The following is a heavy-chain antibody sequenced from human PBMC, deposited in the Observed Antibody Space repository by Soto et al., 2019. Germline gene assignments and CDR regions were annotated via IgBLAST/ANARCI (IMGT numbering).Heavy chain of an antibody. CDR1: GGSISSSSYY. D-gene: IGHD5-12*01. J-gene: IGHJ4*02. CDR3: ARWRPSGYDDY. CDR2: IYYSGST. Sequence: QLQLQESGPGLVKPSETLSLTCTVSGGSISSSSYYWGWIRQPPGKGLEWIGSIYYSGSTYYNPSLKSRVTISVDTSKNQFSLKLSSVTAADTAVYYCARWRPSGYDDYWGQGTLVTVSS. V-gene: IGHV4-39*01.